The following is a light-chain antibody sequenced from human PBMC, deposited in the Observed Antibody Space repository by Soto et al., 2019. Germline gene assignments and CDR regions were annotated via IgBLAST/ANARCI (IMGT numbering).Light chain of an antibody. V-gene: IGLV1-40*01. J-gene: IGLJ1*01. CDR1: SSNIGAGYD. CDR2: GNT. Sequence: QSGLTHPPSVSGAPGQRVTSSCTGSSSNIGAGYDVHWYQHLPGTAPKLLIYGNTDRPSGVPDRFSGSKSGSSASLAITGLQTEDEAHYYCQSYDSSLRDVFGTGTKVTVL. CDR3: QSYDSSLRDV.